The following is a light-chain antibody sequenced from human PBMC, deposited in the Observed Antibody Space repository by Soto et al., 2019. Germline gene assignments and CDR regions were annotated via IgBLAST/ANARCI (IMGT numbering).Light chain of an antibody. V-gene: IGLV2-8*01. CDR1: SSDVGGYNS. Sequence: QSALTQPPSASGSPGQSVTISCTGTSSDVGGYNSVSWYQHHTGKAPKLMIYEVSKRPSGVPDRFSGSKSGNTASLTVSGLQADDEADYYCSSYAGSSSFVVFGGGTKLTVL. J-gene: IGLJ3*02. CDR2: EVS. CDR3: SSYAGSSSFVV.